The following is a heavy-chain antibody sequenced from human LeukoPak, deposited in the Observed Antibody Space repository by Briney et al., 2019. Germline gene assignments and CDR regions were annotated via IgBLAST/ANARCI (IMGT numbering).Heavy chain of an antibody. CDR1: GFIFSDHR. Sequence: GGSLRLSCAVSGFIFSDHRMDWVRQGPGKVPEWVARSADKSYGYTTDYAASVKGRFTISRSGSENSLYLQMTRLKTDDTAMYYCVRAGGTRGYDIWGQGTKVTVFS. CDR2: SADKSYGYTT. V-gene: IGHV3-72*01. CDR3: VRAGGTRGYDI. J-gene: IGHJ3*02. D-gene: IGHD2-15*01.